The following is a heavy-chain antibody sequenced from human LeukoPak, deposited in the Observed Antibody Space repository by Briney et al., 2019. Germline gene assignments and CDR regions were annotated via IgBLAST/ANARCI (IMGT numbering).Heavy chain of an antibody. CDR1: VYSISSGYH. Sequence: SETLSLTCVVSVYSISSGYHWGWIRQPPGEGLEWIGSVYRSGSTYYNPSLKSRVTISVDTSKNQISLKVRSVTAADTAVYYCARENWVFDYWGQGILVTVSS. D-gene: IGHD7-27*01. CDR2: VYRSGST. J-gene: IGHJ4*02. CDR3: ARENWVFDY. V-gene: IGHV4-38-2*02.